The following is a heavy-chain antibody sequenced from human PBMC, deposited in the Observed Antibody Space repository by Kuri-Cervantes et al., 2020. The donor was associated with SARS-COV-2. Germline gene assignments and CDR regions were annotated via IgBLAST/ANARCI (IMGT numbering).Heavy chain of an antibody. CDR3: ARDPSGQLGNYYYYYYMDV. D-gene: IGHD6-13*01. CDR1: GFTFSSYA. CDR2: ISYDGSNK. V-gene: IGHV3-30-3*01. Sequence: GGSLRLSCAASGFTFSSYAMHWVRQAPGKGLEWVAVISYDGSNKYYADSVKGRFTISRDNSKNTLYLQMNSLRAEDTAVYYCARDPSGQLGNYYYYYYMDVWGKGTTVTVSS. J-gene: IGHJ6*03.